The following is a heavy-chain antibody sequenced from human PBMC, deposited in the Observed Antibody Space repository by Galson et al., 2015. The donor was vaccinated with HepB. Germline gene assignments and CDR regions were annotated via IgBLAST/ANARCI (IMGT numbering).Heavy chain of an antibody. CDR2: FDPEDGET. CDR3: AAGTGSSAPDY. Sequence: SVKVACKVSGYTLTDLSRHWVRQAPGKGLEWMGGFDPEDGETIYAQKFQGRVTMTEDTSTDTAYMELSSLRSEDTAVYYCAAGTGSSAPDYWGQGTLVTVSS. J-gene: IGHJ4*02. CDR1: GYTLTDLS. V-gene: IGHV1-24*01. D-gene: IGHD6-6*01.